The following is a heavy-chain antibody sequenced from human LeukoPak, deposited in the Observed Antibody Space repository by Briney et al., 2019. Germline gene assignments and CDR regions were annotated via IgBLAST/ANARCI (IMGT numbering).Heavy chain of an antibody. Sequence: GASVKGSCKASGGTFSSYAISWVRQAPGQGLEWMGGIIPIFGTANYAQKFQGRVTITADESTSTAYTELSRLRSEDTAVYYCARGKRYFDWLSPFDYWGQGTLVTVSS. CDR1: GGTFSSYA. J-gene: IGHJ4*02. D-gene: IGHD3-9*01. V-gene: IGHV1-69*13. CDR3: ARGKRYFDWLSPFDY. CDR2: IIPIFGTA.